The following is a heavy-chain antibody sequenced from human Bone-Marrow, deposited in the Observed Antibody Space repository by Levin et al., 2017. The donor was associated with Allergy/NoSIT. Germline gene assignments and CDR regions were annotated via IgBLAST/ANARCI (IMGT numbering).Heavy chain of an antibody. CDR3: ARDGALDTEGSSFDY. J-gene: IGHJ4*02. CDR2: ISFDGTNK. CDR1: GFNFRAYA. Sequence: GGSLRLTCAASGFNFRAYAMHWVRQAPGKGLEWLAIISFDGTNKYSADSVKGRFTVSRDNSNNTLHLEMHGLRTTDTAVYYCARDGALDTEGSSFDYWGRGTQVTVSS. D-gene: IGHD1-1*01. V-gene: IGHV3-30*04.